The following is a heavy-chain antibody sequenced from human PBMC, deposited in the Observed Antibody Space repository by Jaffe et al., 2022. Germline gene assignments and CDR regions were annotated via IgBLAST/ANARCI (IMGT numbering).Heavy chain of an antibody. V-gene: IGHV3-30*02. Sequence: QVQLVESGGGVVQPGGSLRLSCAASGFTFSSYGMHWVRQAPGKGLEWVAFIRYDGSNKYYADSVKGRFTISRDNSKNTLYLQMNSLRAEDTAVYYCAKASTHLIWFRELLSGIDYWGQGTLVTVSS. CDR3: AKASTHLIWFRELLSGIDY. CDR2: IRYDGSNK. J-gene: IGHJ4*02. D-gene: IGHD3-10*01. CDR1: GFTFSSYG.